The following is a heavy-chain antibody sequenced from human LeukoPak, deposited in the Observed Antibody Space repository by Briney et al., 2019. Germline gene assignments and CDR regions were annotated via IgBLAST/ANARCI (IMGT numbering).Heavy chain of an antibody. V-gene: IGHV4-59*11. Sequence: SETLSLTCAVSADSFSSHYWTWIRQPPGKGLEWIGYISYIGSTNYNPSLKSRVTISIDTSKNQFSLKMSSVTAADTAVFYCARDLVTVTKGFDIWGQGTMVSVSS. CDR1: ADSFSSHY. J-gene: IGHJ3*02. CDR3: ARDLVTVTKGFDI. D-gene: IGHD4-17*01. CDR2: ISYIGST.